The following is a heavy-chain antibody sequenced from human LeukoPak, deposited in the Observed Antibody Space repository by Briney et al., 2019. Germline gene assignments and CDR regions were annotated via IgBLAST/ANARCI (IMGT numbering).Heavy chain of an antibody. CDR2: ISYDGSNK. CDR1: GLTFSSYA. J-gene: IGHJ3*02. V-gene: IGHV3-30*01. CDR3: ARGSGPIAGAKNAFDI. Sequence: GGSLRLSCAASGLTFSSYAMHWVRQAPGKGLEWVAVISYDGSNKYYADSVKGRFTISGDKSKNTLYLQINSLRPEDTAVYYCARGSGPIAGAKNAFDIWGQGTMVTVSS. D-gene: IGHD1-26*01.